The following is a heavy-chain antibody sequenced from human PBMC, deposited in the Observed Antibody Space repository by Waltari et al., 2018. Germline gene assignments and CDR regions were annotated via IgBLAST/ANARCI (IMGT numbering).Heavy chain of an antibody. V-gene: IGHV3-23*01. J-gene: IGHJ4*02. D-gene: IGHD2-21*01. Sequence: VQLLESGGGLVQPGGALSRSCACSGFTFNKYDVSWVRPAPGKGLEWVAAISPSGGRALYGDSVQGRFTISRDNSKNTLYLQLNSLRVEDTALYYCVKDRDESEPFCGSDCYWDSWGQGTLVTVSS. CDR2: ISPSGGRA. CDR1: GFTFNKYD. CDR3: VKDRDESEPFCGSDCYWDS.